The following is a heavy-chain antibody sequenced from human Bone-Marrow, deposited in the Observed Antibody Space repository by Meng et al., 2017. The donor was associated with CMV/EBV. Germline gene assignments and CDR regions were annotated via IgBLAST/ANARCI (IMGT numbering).Heavy chain of an antibody. CDR2: IYYTGTT. Sequence: SETLSLTCAVYGGSFSGYYWSWIRQSPGKGLEWIASIYYTGTTYYSPSLKSRLTISVDTSKNQFSLSLTSVNAADTAVYYCVRIVGSSDLDFWGQGTLVTVSS. V-gene: IGHV4-34*01. CDR1: GGSFSGYY. CDR3: VRIVGSSDLDF. D-gene: IGHD1-26*01. J-gene: IGHJ4*02.